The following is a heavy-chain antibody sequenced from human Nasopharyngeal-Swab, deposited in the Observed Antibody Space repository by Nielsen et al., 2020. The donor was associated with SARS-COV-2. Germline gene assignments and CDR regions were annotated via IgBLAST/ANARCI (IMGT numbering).Heavy chain of an antibody. CDR1: GFIFSNYW. D-gene: IGHD5-24*01. Sequence: GRSLRLSCAASGFIFSNYWMPWVRQAPGKGLEWVANIKQDGSEMYYVDSVKGRFTISRDNAKNSLYLQMNSLRVEDTAVYNCAREGRDGFDYWGQGTLVTVSS. V-gene: IGHV3-7*01. CDR3: AREGRDGFDY. CDR2: IKQDGSEM. J-gene: IGHJ4*02.